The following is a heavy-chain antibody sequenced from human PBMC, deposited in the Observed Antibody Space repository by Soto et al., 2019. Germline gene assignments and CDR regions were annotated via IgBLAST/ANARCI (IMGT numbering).Heavy chain of an antibody. V-gene: IGHV3-11*01. J-gene: IGHJ4*02. Sequence: PGGSLRLSCAASGFTFSDYYMSWIRQAPGKGLEWVSYISSSGSTIYYADSVKGRFTISRDNAKNSLYLQMNSLRAEDTAVYYCAREVRSGYGYRYYFDYWGQGTLVTVSS. CDR1: GFTFSDYY. CDR2: ISSSGSTI. CDR3: AREVRSGYGYRYYFDY. D-gene: IGHD5-18*01.